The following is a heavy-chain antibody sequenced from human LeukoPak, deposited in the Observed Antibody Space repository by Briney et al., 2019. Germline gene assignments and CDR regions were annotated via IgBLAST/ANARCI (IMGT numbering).Heavy chain of an antibody. J-gene: IGHJ4*02. CDR2: ISGSGGST. CDR3: ATGLVITTIDY. V-gene: IGHV3-23*01. D-gene: IGHD3-22*01. Sequence: GGSLRLSCTASGFTFSSYAMSWVRQAPGKGLEWVSAISGSGGSTYYADSVEGRFTISRDNSKNTLYLQMNSLRAEDTAVYYCATGLVITTIDYWGQGTLVTVSS. CDR1: GFTFSSYA.